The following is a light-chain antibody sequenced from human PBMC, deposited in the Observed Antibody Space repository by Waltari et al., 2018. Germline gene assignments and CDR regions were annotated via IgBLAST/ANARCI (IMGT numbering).Light chain of an antibody. Sequence: EIVLTQSPGTLSLSPGERATLSCRASQSVTRTFAWYQQKPGQAPRLLIYDTSTRATGIPDRFSGSGFGTDFSLTISRLEPEDFAVYYCQKYGTLPATFGQGTKVEIK. V-gene: IGKV3-20*01. CDR2: DTS. CDR1: QSVTRTF. CDR3: QKYGTLPAT. J-gene: IGKJ1*01.